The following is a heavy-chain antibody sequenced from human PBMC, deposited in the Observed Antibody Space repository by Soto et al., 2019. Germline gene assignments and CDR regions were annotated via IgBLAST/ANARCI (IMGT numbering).Heavy chain of an antibody. CDR3: ARLRMTTVTTWSYYMDV. J-gene: IGHJ6*03. CDR2: MNPNSGNT. Sequence: QATGQGLEWMGWMNPNSGNTGYAQKFQGRVTMTRNTSISTAYMELSSLRSEDTAVYYCARLRMTTVTTWSYYMDVWGKGTTVNVSS. V-gene: IGHV1-8*01. D-gene: IGHD4-17*01.